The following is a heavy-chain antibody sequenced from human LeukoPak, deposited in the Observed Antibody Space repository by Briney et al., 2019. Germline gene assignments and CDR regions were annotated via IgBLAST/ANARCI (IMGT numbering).Heavy chain of an antibody. CDR1: GGSISSSSYY. J-gene: IGHJ3*02. V-gene: IGHV4-39*01. Sequence: SETLSLTCTVSGGSISSSSYYWGWIRQPPGKGLEWIGSIYYSGSTYYNPSLKSRVTISVDTSKNQFSLKLSSVTAADTAVYYCARHPTYYYDSSGPDDAFDIWGQGTMVTVSS. D-gene: IGHD3-22*01. CDR3: ARHPTYYYDSSGPDDAFDI. CDR2: IYYSGST.